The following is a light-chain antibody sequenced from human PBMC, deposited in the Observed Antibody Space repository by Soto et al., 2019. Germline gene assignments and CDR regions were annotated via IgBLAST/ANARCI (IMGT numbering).Light chain of an antibody. CDR3: QQYNDWPPIT. V-gene: IGKV3-15*01. CDR1: QSVSSN. J-gene: IGKJ1*01. Sequence: IAMTQARATLSVSPVERASLSCRSSQSVSSNLAWYQQKPGQAPRLLIYDASTRATVIPARFSGSGSGTEFTLTISSLQSEDFAVYYCQQYNDWPPITFGQGTKVDIK. CDR2: DAS.